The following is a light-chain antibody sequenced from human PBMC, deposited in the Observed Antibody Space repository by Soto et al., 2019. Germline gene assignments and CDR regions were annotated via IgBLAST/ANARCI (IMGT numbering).Light chain of an antibody. CDR3: QQSYSTPIT. CDR1: QSISSY. V-gene: IGKV1-39*01. Sequence: DIQVTQSPSSLSASVGDRVTITCRASQSISSYLNWYQEKPGKAPKLLIYAASSLQSGVPSRFSGSGSGTDVTLTISSLQPEDGATYDGQQSYSTPITFGQGTRLEI. J-gene: IGKJ5*01. CDR2: AAS.